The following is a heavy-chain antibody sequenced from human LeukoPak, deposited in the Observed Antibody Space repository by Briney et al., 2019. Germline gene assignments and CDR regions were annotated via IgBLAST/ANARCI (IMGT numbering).Heavy chain of an antibody. CDR3: ARAPNSGWYVDNWFDP. V-gene: IGHV3-30-3*01. CDR2: ISYDGSNK. CDR1: GFTFSSYA. D-gene: IGHD6-19*01. Sequence: GRSLLLSCAASGFTFSSYAMHWGRQAPGKGLEGVAVISYDGSNKYYADSVKGRFTISRDNSKNTLYLQMNSLRAEDTAVYYCARAPNSGWYVDNWFDPWGQGTLVTVSS. J-gene: IGHJ5*02.